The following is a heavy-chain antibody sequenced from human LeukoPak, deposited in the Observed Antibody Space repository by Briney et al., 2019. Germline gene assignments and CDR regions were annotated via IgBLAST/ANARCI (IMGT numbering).Heavy chain of an antibody. CDR3: ARGLYYMDV. D-gene: IGHD3-16*01. J-gene: IGHJ6*03. CDR1: GFTISTYA. Sequence: GGSLRLSCAASGFTISTYAIHWVRQAPGKGLEWVALISYDGSNKYYADSVKGRFTLSRDNSKSTVFLQMNSLRAEDTAVYYCARGLYYMDVWGKGTTVTVSS. V-gene: IGHV3-30*01. CDR2: ISYDGSNK.